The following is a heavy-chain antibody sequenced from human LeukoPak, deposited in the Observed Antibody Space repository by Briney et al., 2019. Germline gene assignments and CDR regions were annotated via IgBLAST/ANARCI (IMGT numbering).Heavy chain of an antibody. CDR1: GFIFSNFA. CDR3: ARDTGGSFDY. J-gene: IGHJ4*02. D-gene: IGHD1-14*01. CDR2: IYSGGST. Sequence: PGGSLRLSCAASGFIFSNFAISWVRQAPGKGLEWVSVIYSGGSTYYADSVKGRFTISRDNSKNTLYLQMNSLRAEDTAVYYCARDTGGSFDYWGQGTLVTVSS. V-gene: IGHV3-53*01.